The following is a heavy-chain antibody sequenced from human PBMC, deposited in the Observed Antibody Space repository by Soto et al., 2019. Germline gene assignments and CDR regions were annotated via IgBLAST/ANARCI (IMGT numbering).Heavy chain of an antibody. CDR2: IWYDGSNK. CDR1: GFTFSSYG. V-gene: IGHV3-33*01. CDR3: TRDPLIAVAAYDAFNI. D-gene: IGHD6-19*01. J-gene: IGHJ3*02. Sequence: GGSPRLSCAASGFTFSSYGMHWVRQAPGKGLEWVAVIWYDGSNKYYADSVKGRYTISRDDSKNTVYLQMNSLGAEDTAVYYCTRDPLIAVAAYDAFNIWGQGTSVTVSS.